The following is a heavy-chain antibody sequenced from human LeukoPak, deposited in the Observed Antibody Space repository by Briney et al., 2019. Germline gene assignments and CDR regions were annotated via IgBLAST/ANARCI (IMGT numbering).Heavy chain of an antibody. Sequence: GGSLRLSCAASGFTFSSYSMNWVRQAPGKGLEWVSSISSGSSYIFYADSVKGRFTISRDNAKNSLYLQMNSLRAEDTAVYYCARVKGNYYDTSGPLDYWGQGTLVTVSS. J-gene: IGHJ4*02. V-gene: IGHV3-21*01. D-gene: IGHD3-22*01. CDR2: ISSGSSYI. CDR3: ARVKGNYYDTSGPLDY. CDR1: GFTFSSYS.